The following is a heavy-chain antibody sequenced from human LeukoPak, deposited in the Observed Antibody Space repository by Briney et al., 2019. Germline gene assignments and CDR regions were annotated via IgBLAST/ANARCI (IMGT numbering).Heavy chain of an antibody. J-gene: IGHJ5*02. D-gene: IGHD1-1*01. CDR2: IYTSGST. CDR3: ARWQRGGWFDP. Sequence: PWETLSLTCTVSGGSISSYYWSWIRQPAGKGLEWIGRIYTSGSTNYNPSLKSRVTMSVDTSKNQFSLKLSSVTAAEADVYYCARWQRGGWFDPWGQGTLVTVSS. CDR1: GGSISSYY. V-gene: IGHV4-4*07.